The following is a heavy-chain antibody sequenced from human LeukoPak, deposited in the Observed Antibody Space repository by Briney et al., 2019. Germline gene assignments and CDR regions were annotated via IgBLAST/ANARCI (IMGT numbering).Heavy chain of an antibody. V-gene: IGHV3-33*08. CDR3: ARGRYYYDSSGPAARLDY. D-gene: IGHD3-22*01. Sequence: GGSLRLSCAVSGFTFSSYAMHWVRQAPGKGLEWVAVIWYDGSNKYYADSVKGRFTISRDNSKNTLYLQMNSLRAEDTAVYYCARGRYYYDSSGPAARLDYWGQGTLVTVSS. CDR1: GFTFSSYA. CDR2: IWYDGSNK. J-gene: IGHJ4*02.